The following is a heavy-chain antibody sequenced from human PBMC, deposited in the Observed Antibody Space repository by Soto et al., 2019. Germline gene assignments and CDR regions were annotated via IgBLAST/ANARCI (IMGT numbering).Heavy chain of an antibody. J-gene: IGHJ6*02. CDR2: ISYDGSNK. V-gene: IGHV3-30*18. CDR1: GFTFRSYG. Sequence: EGSLRLSCAASGFTFRSYGMHWVRQAPGKGLEWVAVISYDGSNKYYADSVKDRFTISKDNSKNTLYLQMNSLRAEDTAVYYWAKDGADSLYYGLDXWGQGTRVTVS. CDR3: AKDGADSLYYGLDX.